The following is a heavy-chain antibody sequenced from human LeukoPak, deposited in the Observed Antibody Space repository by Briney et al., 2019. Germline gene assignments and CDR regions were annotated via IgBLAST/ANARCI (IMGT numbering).Heavy chain of an antibody. D-gene: IGHD3-22*01. Sequence: ASVKVSCKASGYTFTSYDINWVRQATGQGLEWMGWMNPNSGNTGYAQKFQGRVTMTRNTSISTAYMELSSLRSEDTAVYYCARDLILDYYDSSGSFYYYYGMDVWGQGTTVTVSS. J-gene: IGHJ6*02. V-gene: IGHV1-8*01. CDR1: GYTFTSYD. CDR2: MNPNSGNT. CDR3: ARDLILDYYDSSGSFYYYYGMDV.